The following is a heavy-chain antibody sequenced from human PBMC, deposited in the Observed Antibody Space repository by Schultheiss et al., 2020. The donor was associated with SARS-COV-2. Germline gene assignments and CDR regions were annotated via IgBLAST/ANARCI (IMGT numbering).Heavy chain of an antibody. Sequence: SQTLSLTCTVSGGSVSSGSYYWSWIRQPPGKGLEWIGEINHSGSTNYNPSLKSRVTISVDTSKNQFSLKLSSVTAADTAVYYCARTPGTSFDYWGQGTLVTVSS. V-gene: IGHV4-39*07. CDR3: ARTPGTSFDY. J-gene: IGHJ4*02. D-gene: IGHD6-13*01. CDR2: INHSGST. CDR1: GGSVSSGSYY.